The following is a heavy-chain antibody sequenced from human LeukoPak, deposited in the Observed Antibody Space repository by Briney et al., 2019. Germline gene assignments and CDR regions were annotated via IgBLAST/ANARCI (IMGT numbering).Heavy chain of an antibody. Sequence: ASVKVSCKASGYTFTSYGISWVRQAPGQGLEWLGWISTYNGNTHYAQKLQGRVTMTTDTSTTTAYMELRSLRSDDTAVYYCARGSIFWSGRNYFDYWGQGTLVTVSS. CDR1: GYTFTSYG. D-gene: IGHD3-9*01. J-gene: IGHJ4*02. V-gene: IGHV1-18*01. CDR3: ARGSIFWSGRNYFDY. CDR2: ISTYNGNT.